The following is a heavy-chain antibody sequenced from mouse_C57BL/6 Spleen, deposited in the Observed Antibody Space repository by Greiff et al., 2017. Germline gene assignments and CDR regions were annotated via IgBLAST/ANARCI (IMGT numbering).Heavy chain of an antibody. CDR2: ISSGSSTI. CDR3: ARDSNYPAWFAY. Sequence: EVKLVESGGGLVKPGGSLKLSCAASGFTFSDSGMHWVRQAPEKGLEWVAYISSGSSTIYYADTVKGRFTISRDNAKNTLFLQMTSLRSEDTAMYYCARDSNYPAWFAYWGQGTLVTVSA. D-gene: IGHD2-5*01. J-gene: IGHJ3*01. V-gene: IGHV5-17*01. CDR1: GFTFSDSG.